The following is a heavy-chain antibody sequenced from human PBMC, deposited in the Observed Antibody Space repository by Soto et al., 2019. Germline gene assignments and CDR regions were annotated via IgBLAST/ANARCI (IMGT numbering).Heavy chain of an antibody. Sequence: GESLKISCNGSGYTFTSYWISWVRQMPGKGLEWMGRIDPSDSYTNFSPSFQGHVTISVDKSTNTAYLQWSSLKASDTAMYYCATYCSGGSCYLDYYYYGMDVWGQGTMVTVSS. V-gene: IGHV5-10-1*01. J-gene: IGHJ6*02. CDR2: IDPSDSYT. CDR1: GYTFTSYW. CDR3: ATYCSGGSCYLDYYYYGMDV. D-gene: IGHD2-15*01.